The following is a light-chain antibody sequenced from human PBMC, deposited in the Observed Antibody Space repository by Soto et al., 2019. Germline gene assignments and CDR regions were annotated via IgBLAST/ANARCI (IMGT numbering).Light chain of an antibody. Sequence: ESVLTQSPGTLSLSPGERATLSCRASQSVSSSYLAWYQQKPGQAPRLLIYGASSRATGIPDRFSGSGSGTDFTLTISRLEPEDFEVYFGQQQGNSPSSTFGQGTRLEIK. J-gene: IGKJ5*01. V-gene: IGKV3-20*01. CDR1: QSVSSSY. CDR3: QQQGNSPSST. CDR2: GAS.